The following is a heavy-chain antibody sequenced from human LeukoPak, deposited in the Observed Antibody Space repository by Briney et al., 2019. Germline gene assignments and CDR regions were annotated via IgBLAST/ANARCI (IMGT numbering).Heavy chain of an antibody. J-gene: IGHJ4*02. CDR2: ISGSGNST. CDR3: ARVGTNYYDSSGYYH. Sequence: PGGSLRLSCAASGFTFRKYAMSWVRQTPGKGLQWVSSISGSGNSTYYADSVKGRFAISRDNSKNTFYLQMNSLRGEDTAVYYCARVGTNYYDSSGYYHWGQGTLVTVSS. D-gene: IGHD3-22*01. V-gene: IGHV3-23*01. CDR1: GFTFRKYA.